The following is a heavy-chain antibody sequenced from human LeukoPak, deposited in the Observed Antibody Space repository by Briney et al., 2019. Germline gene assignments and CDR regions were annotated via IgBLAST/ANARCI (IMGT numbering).Heavy chain of an antibody. Sequence: SETLSLTCAVYGGSFSGYYWSWIRQPPGKGLEWIGEINHSGSTNYNPSLKSRVTISVDTSKNQFSLKLSSVTAADTAVYYCARGAGYYYYYGMDVWGQGTTVTVSS. CDR1: GGSFSGYY. CDR2: INHSGST. CDR3: ARGAGYYYYYGMDV. V-gene: IGHV4-34*01. J-gene: IGHJ6*02.